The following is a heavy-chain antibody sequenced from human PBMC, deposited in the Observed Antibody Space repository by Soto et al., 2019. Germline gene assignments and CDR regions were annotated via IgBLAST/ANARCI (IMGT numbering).Heavy chain of an antibody. CDR2: ISGGGSGA. CDR1: GFTFSDHA. V-gene: IGHV3-23*01. Sequence: EVQLLESGGGLVQPGGSLRLSCTASGFTFSDHAMTWVRQAPRKGLQWLSDISGGGSGAYYADSVKGRFTVSRANSNNTLFLQMDSLRVEDTAVYYCAIDLWWYTHWGQGTLVTVSS. D-gene: IGHD2-15*01. J-gene: IGHJ4*02. CDR3: AIDLWWYTH.